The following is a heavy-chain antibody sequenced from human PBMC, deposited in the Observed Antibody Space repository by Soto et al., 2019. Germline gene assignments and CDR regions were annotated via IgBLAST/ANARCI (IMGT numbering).Heavy chain of an antibody. D-gene: IGHD6-13*01. Sequence: GASVKVSCKASGGTFSSYTISWVRQAPGQGLEWMGRIIPILGIANYAQKFQGRVTITADKSTSTAYMELSSLRSEDTAVYYCARVGIAAAVPFDYWGQGTLVTVSS. CDR3: ARVGIAAAVPFDY. J-gene: IGHJ4*02. CDR2: IIPILGIA. CDR1: GGTFSSYT. V-gene: IGHV1-69*02.